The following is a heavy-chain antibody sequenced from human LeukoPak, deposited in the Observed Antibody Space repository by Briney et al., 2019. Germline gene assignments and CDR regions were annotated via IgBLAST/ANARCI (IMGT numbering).Heavy chain of an antibody. CDR3: GRDLGPRQQLVGDGVDV. V-gene: IGHV3-23*01. J-gene: IGHJ6*02. Sequence: PGGSLRLSCVASGINFSRNDMTWVRQAPGKGLEWVSDITDSGSSTYYADSVKGRFTISRDNSKNTLYLQMNSLRDEDTALYYCGRDLGPRQQLVGDGVDVWGQGTPVTVSS. CDR2: ITDSGSST. D-gene: IGHD6-13*01. CDR1: GINFSRND.